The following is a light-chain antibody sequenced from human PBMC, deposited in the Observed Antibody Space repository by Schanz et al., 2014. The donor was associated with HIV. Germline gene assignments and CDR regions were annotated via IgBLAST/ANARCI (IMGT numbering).Light chain of an antibody. CDR2: GAS. CDR1: QSVNSNF. CDR3: QHYSDWPN. V-gene: IGKV3-20*01. Sequence: EIVLTQSPGTLSLSPGERATLSCRASQSVNSNFLGWYQQKPGQAPRLLIFGASNRATGTPDRFSGSESGTDFTLTISRVEPEDFAVYYCQHYSDWPNFGGGTKVEIK. J-gene: IGKJ4*01.